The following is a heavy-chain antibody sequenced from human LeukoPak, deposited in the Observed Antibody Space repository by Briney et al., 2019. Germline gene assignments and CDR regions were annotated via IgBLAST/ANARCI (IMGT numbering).Heavy chain of an antibody. Sequence: ASVKVSCKASGYTFSDHYMQWVRQAPGRGFEWLGWINPNSGGTSYAQKFQGRVTMTRDTSISTAYMELSRLGSDDTAVYYCARGALDHATVTNYFEYWGQGTLVTVSS. CDR3: ARGALDHATVTNYFEY. J-gene: IGHJ4*02. V-gene: IGHV1-2*02. CDR1: GYTFSDHY. CDR2: INPNSGGT. D-gene: IGHD4-17*01.